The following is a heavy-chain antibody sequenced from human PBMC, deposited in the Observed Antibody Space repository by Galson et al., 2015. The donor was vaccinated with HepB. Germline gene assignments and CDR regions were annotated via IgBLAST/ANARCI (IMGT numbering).Heavy chain of an antibody. D-gene: IGHD3-22*01. J-gene: IGHJ2*01. CDR3: AKEIRDSSGMYRYLDL. Sequence: SLRLSCAASGFTFSSYSMSWVRQAPGKALEWVSAISGSGGSTYYADSVKGRFTISRDNSKNTLYLQMNSLRAEDTAVYYCAKEIRDSSGMYRYLDLWGRGTLVTVSS. CDR1: GFTFSSYS. V-gene: IGHV3-23*01. CDR2: ISGSGGST.